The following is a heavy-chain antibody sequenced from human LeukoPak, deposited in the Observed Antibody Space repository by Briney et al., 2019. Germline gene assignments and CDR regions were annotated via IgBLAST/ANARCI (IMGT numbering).Heavy chain of an antibody. V-gene: IGHV1-2*02. CDR1: GYTFTAYY. Sequence: ASVKVSCKASGYTFTAYYIHWVRQAPGQGLEWMGWINPNSGGTDYAQNFQARVTMTRDTSISTAYMGLSRLRSDDTAVYFCARDRSPAPGRTYGRGHFDYWGQGTLVTVSS. CDR3: ARDRSPAPGRTYGRGHFDY. CDR2: INPNSGGT. J-gene: IGHJ4*02. D-gene: IGHD4-17*01.